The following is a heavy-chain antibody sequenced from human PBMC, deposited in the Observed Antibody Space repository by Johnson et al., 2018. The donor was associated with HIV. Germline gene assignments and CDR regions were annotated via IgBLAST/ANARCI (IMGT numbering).Heavy chain of an antibody. CDR3: ARDGRDMVTRGSFDV. V-gene: IGHV3-66*02. D-gene: IGHD5-18*01. Sequence: MLLVESGGGLAQPGGSLRLSCAASGITVSSNYMSWVRQAPGKGLEWVSVIFTVGDVYYADSVKGRFTISRDNSKNILYLQMNSLRPEDTAVYYCARDGRDMVTRGSFDVWGQGTVVTVAS. J-gene: IGHJ3*01. CDR1: GITVSSNY. CDR2: IFTVGDV.